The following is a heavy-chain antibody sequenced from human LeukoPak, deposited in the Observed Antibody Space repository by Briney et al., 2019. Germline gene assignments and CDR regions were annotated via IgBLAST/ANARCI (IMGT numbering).Heavy chain of an antibody. CDR1: GYTFTNYG. CDR3: ATLNTMADAFDI. CDR2: IRASNGNI. Sequence: ASVKVSCKASGYTFTNYGITWVRQAPGQGLEWMGWIRASNGNIDYAQKLQGRVTMTTDTSTNTAYMELRSLRSEDTAVYYCATLNTMADAFDIWGQGTMVTVSS. V-gene: IGHV1-18*04. D-gene: IGHD3-10*01. J-gene: IGHJ3*02.